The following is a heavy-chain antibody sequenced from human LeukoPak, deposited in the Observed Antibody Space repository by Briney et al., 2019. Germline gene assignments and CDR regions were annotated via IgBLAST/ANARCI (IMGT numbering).Heavy chain of an antibody. CDR3: ARRRITIFGMDV. CDR1: GGSISGHY. V-gene: IGHV4-59*08. Sequence: PTETLSLMCNVSGGSISGHYLTWIGQPPGKGLEFIGFIYYSGATNYNPSLKSRVTMSVDTSKNQLSLKLSSVTAADTAVYYCARRRITIFGMDVWGQGTTVTVSS. D-gene: IGHD3-3*01. J-gene: IGHJ6*02. CDR2: IYYSGAT.